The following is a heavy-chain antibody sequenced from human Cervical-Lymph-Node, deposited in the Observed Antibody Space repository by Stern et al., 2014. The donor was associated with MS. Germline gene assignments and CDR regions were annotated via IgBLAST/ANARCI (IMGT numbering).Heavy chain of an antibody. V-gene: IGHV1-46*03. CDR2: INPSDGST. D-gene: IGHD7-27*01. Sequence: QVQLVQSGAEVKKPGASVKVSCKASGYDFTNYYIQWVRQAPGQGLEWMGMINPSDGSTDYAQRFQGRVTMTRDTSTSKGYMELSSLRSDDTAVYYCARWGLHKPLDYWGQGTLVTVSS. J-gene: IGHJ4*02. CDR1: GYDFTNYY. CDR3: ARWGLHKPLDY.